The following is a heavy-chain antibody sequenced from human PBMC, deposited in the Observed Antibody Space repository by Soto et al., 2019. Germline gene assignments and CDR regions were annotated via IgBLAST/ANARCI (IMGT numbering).Heavy chain of an antibody. CDR1: GYSFVNYW. CDR3: ARQSLSSSAFDF. CDR2: VYPGDSDT. D-gene: IGHD6-13*01. V-gene: IGHV5-51*01. Sequence: EVQLVQSESEVKKPGESLKISCKVSGYSFVNYWVGWVRQMPGKGHEWMGNVYPGDSDTDYRPSFQGHVTISADKSINTTYLQWSSLQASDTAIYYCARQSLSSSAFDFWGKGTLVIVSP. J-gene: IGHJ4*02.